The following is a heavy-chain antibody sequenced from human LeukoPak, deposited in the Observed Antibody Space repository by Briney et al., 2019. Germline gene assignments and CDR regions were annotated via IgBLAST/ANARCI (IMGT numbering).Heavy chain of an antibody. CDR3: AKDPCRAAIFGVGGGYYFDY. Sequence: GGSLRLSCAASGFTFSSYAMSWVRQAPGKGLEWVSAISGSGGSTYYADSVKGRFTISRDNSKITLYLQMNSLRAEDTGVYYCAKDPCRAAIFGVGGGYYFDYWGQGTLVTVSS. CDR1: GFTFSSYA. V-gene: IGHV3-23*01. J-gene: IGHJ4*02. D-gene: IGHD3-3*01. CDR2: ISGSGGST.